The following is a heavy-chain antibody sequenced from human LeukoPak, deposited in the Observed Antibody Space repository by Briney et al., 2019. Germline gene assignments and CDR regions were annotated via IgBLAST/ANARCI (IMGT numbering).Heavy chain of an antibody. CDR3: ARATFMTTITTFWFDP. V-gene: IGHV4-4*07. J-gene: IGHJ5*02. CDR2: LHTSGST. CDR1: GGSISNYY. Sequence: SETLSLTCTVSGGSISNYYWSWIRQPAGKGLEWIGRLHTSGSTNYNPSLKSRVTISVDTSKNQFSLKLSSVTAADTAVYYCARATFMTTITTFWFDPWGQGTLVTVSS. D-gene: IGHD4-11*01.